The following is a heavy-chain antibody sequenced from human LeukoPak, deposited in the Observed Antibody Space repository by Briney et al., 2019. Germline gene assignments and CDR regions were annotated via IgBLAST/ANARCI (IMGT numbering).Heavy chain of an antibody. CDR1: GDIFTSYN. CDR3: ARGGYYDFWSGFHQSYGFDI. V-gene: IGHV1-46*01. Sequence: ASVKVSCKASGDIFTSYNMYWVRQAPGQGLEWMGIINPSDGSTSYAQKFQGRVTMTRDTSASTVYMELSSLRSEDTAVYYCARGGYYDFWSGFHQSYGFDIWGQGTMVTVSS. CDR2: INPSDGST. D-gene: IGHD3-3*01. J-gene: IGHJ3*02.